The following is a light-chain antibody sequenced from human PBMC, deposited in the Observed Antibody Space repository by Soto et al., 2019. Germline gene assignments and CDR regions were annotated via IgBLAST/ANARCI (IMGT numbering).Light chain of an antibody. V-gene: IGLV2-14*01. Sequence: QSALTKPASGNGSPGRSITISCTGTSSDVGGYNYVSWYQQHPGKAPKLMIYDVSNRPSGVSNRFSGSKSGNTASLTISGLQAEDEADYYCSSYTSSSTPLYVFGTGTKVTVL. CDR1: SSDVGGYNY. CDR2: DVS. J-gene: IGLJ1*01. CDR3: SSYTSSSTPLYV.